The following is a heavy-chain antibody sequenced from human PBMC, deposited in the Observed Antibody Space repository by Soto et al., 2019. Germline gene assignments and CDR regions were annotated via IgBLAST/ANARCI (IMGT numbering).Heavy chain of an antibody. Sequence: SETLSLTCTVSGGSLSSDSYYWGWIRQSPEKGLEWIASISYSGSTYYNPTLKSRLIISVDTSKSQFSLKLSSVTAADTAVYYCARVPSSGWPSFFDYWGLGTLVNVSS. CDR2: ISYSGST. J-gene: IGHJ4*02. V-gene: IGHV4-39*01. CDR3: ARVPSSGWPSFFDY. CDR1: GGSLSSDSYY. D-gene: IGHD6-19*01.